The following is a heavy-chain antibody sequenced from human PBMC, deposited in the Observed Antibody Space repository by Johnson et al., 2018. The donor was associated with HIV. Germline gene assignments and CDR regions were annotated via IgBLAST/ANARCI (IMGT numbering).Heavy chain of an antibody. Sequence: QMLLVESGGGLVKPGGSLRLSCAASGFTFSDYYMSWIRQAPGNGLEWVSYISSSGSTIYYADSVKGRFTISRDNAKNSLYLQMNSLRAEDTAMYFCARDPCTGASCLPGAFDIWGQGTLVTVSS. CDR1: GFTFSDYY. D-gene: IGHD2-15*01. V-gene: IGHV3-11*01. J-gene: IGHJ3*02. CDR2: ISSSGSTI. CDR3: ARDPCTGASCLPGAFDI.